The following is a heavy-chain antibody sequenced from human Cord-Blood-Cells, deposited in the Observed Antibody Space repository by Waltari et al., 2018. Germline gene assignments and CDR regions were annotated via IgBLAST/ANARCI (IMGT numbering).Heavy chain of an antibody. Sequence: QVQLVQSGAEVKKPGASVKVSCKASGYTFTSYGISWVRQAPGQGIEWMGWISAYNGNTNYAQKLQGRVTMTTDTSTSTAYMELRSLRSDDTAVYYCARDIRTNCSGGSCYYYYGMDVWGQGTTVTVSS. J-gene: IGHJ6*02. D-gene: IGHD2-15*01. CDR1: GYTFTSYG. V-gene: IGHV1-18*01. CDR3: ARDIRTNCSGGSCYYYYGMDV. CDR2: ISAYNGNT.